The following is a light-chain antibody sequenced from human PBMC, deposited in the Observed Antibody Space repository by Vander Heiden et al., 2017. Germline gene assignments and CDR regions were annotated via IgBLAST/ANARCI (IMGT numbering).Light chain of an antibody. V-gene: IGLV1-40*01. J-gene: IGLJ1*01. Sequence: QSVLTQPPSVSGAPGQRVPLPATGSSSNIEAGYVVHWYQQLPRPAPKLLIYGNSNRPSGVPDRFSGSKSGTSASLAITGLQAEDEADYYCQSYDSSLSGFYVFGTGTKVTVL. CDR2: GNS. CDR1: SSNIEAGYV. CDR3: QSYDSSLSGFYV.